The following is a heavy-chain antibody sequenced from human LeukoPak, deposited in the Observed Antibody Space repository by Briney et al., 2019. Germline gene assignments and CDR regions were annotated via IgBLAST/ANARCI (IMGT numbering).Heavy chain of an antibody. CDR2: IIPIFGTA. V-gene: IGHV1-69*13. D-gene: IGHD6-19*01. Sequence: GASVKVSCKASGGTFSSYAISWVRQAPGQGLEWMGGIIPIFGTANYAQKFQGRVTITADESTSTAYMELSSLRSEDTAVYYCARDLGVNPKPKYSSGWKGYYYYMDVWGKGTTVTVSS. J-gene: IGHJ6*03. CDR1: GGTFSSYA. CDR3: ARDLGVNPKPKYSSGWKGYYYYMDV.